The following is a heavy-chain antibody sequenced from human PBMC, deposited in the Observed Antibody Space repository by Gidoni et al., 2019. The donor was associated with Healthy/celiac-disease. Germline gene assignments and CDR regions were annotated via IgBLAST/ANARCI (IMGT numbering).Heavy chain of an antibody. J-gene: IGHJ3*02. CDR3: AKSPVGYGDLDAVDI. Sequence: EVRVLVSGGGLVRLGGALRRSCAASGYTLNRYAMSWASQAPGKGLGLVAAISGSGSRTYYAESVKSRFTISRDNSKNTLYLQMNSLRAEDTAVYYCAKSPVGYGDLDAVDIWGQGTRVTVSS. V-gene: IGHV3-23*01. D-gene: IGHD4-17*01. CDR1: GYTLNRYA. CDR2: ISGSGSRT.